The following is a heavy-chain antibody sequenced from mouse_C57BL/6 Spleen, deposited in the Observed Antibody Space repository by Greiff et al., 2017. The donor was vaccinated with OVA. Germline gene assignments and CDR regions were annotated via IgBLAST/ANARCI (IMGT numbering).Heavy chain of an antibody. Sequence: EVNVVESGEGLVKPGGSLKLSCAASGFTFSSYAMSWVRQTPEKRLEWVAYISSGGDYIYYADTVKGRFTISRDNARNTLYLQMSSLKSEDTAMYYCTRDYYSNYEDYYAMDYWGQGTSVTVSS. V-gene: IGHV5-9-1*02. J-gene: IGHJ4*01. CDR3: TRDYYSNYEDYYAMDY. CDR1: GFTFSSYA. CDR2: ISSGGDYI. D-gene: IGHD2-5*01.